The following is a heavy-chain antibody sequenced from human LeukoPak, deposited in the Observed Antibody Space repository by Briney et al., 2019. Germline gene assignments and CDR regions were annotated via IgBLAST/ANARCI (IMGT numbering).Heavy chain of an antibody. CDR3: AREAVPGGRGDTFDI. CDR1: GFSVSTNY. Sequence: GGSLRLSCTASGFSVSTNYMSWVRQAPGKGLEWVSLIYDGGDTFYSDSVKGRFTISRHNSKNTLYLRMNSLRAEDTALYYCAREAVPGGRGDTFDIWGQGTMVTVSS. CDR2: IYDGGDT. D-gene: IGHD6-19*01. J-gene: IGHJ3*02. V-gene: IGHV3-53*04.